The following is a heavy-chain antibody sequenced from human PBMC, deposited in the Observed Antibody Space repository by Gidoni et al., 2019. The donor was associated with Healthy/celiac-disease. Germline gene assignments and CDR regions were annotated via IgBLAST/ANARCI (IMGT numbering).Heavy chain of an antibody. D-gene: IGHD6-6*01. CDR3: ARGRYSSSPELY. J-gene: IGHJ4*02. CDR2: IYYSGST. CDR1: GGSISSYY. V-gene: IGHV4-59*01. Sequence: QVQLQESGPGLVKPSETLSLTCTVPGGSISSYYWSWIRQPPGKGLEWIGYIYYSGSTNYNPSLKSRVTISVDTSKNQFSLKLSSVTAADTAVYYCARGRYSSSPELYWGQGTLVTVSS.